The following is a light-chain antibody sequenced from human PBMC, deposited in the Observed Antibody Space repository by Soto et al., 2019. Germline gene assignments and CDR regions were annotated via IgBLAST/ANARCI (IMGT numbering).Light chain of an antibody. J-gene: IGLJ2*01. V-gene: IGLV2-11*01. CDR2: AVN. CDR1: SSDVGGYNY. CDR3: SSFAGYYSLV. Sequence: QSALTQPRSVSGSPGQSVTISSTGTSSDVGGYNYVSWYQQHPGKAPKLVIYAVNKRPSGVPDRFSGSKSGNTASLTISGLQAEDEADYYCSSFAGYYSLVFGGGTKLTVL.